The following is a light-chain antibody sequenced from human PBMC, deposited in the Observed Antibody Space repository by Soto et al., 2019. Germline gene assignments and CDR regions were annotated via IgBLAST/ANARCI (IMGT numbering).Light chain of an antibody. CDR2: HNT. V-gene: IGLV1-40*01. Sequence: QYVLTQPPSVSGAPGQTATVSCTWRSSNIGAGFDVHWYQLVPGGAPRLLIYHNTNRPSGVPDRFSGSKSGASASLAITGLQAEDDADNYFLSYATDMTASYVVGTVSKVTVL. CDR1: SSNIGAGFD. CDR3: LSYATDMTASYV. J-gene: IGLJ1*01.